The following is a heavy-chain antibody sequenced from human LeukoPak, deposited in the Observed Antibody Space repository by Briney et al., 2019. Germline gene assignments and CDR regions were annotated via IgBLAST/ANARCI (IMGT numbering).Heavy chain of an antibody. CDR1: GFTFSSYS. Sequence: GGSLRLSCAASGFTFSSYSMNWVRQAPGKGLEWVSYISSSSSTIYYADSVKGRFTISRDNAKNSLHLQMNSLRAEDTAVYYCARRTRVVPAAFDYWGQGTLVTVSS. D-gene: IGHD2-2*01. J-gene: IGHJ4*02. CDR3: ARRTRVVPAAFDY. V-gene: IGHV3-48*01. CDR2: ISSSSSTI.